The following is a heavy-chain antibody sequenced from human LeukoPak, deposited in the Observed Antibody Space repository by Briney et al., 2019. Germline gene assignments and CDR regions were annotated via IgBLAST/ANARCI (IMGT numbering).Heavy chain of an antibody. V-gene: IGHV4-59*12. CDR2: IYHSGST. CDR3: ARDGTSTDAFDI. Sequence: PSETLSLTCTVSGGSISSYYWSWIRQPPGKGLEWIGEIYHSGSTNYNPSLKSRVTISVDKSKNQFSLKLSSVTAADTAVYYCARDGTSTDAFDIWGQGTMVTVSS. J-gene: IGHJ3*02. D-gene: IGHD1-26*01. CDR1: GGSISSYY.